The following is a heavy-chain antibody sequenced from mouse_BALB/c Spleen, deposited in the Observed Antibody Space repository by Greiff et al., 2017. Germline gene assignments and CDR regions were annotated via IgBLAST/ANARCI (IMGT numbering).Heavy chain of an antibody. D-gene: IGHD2-14*01. CDR3: TRGYGDYFDY. CDR2: IYPGNSDT. V-gene: IGHV1-5*01. J-gene: IGHJ2*01. Sequence: VQLQQSGTVLARPGASVKMSCKASGYTFTSYWMHWVKQRPGQGLEWIGAIYPGNSDTSYNQKFKGKAKLTAVTSTSTAYMELSSLTHEDSAVYYCTRGYGDYFDYWGQGTTLTVSS. CDR1: GYTFTSYW.